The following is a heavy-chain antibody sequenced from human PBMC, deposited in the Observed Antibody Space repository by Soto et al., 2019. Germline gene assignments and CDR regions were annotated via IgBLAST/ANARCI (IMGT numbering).Heavy chain of an antibody. CDR2: ISGSGIST. CDR3: AKEPVGPDWYFDL. J-gene: IGHJ2*01. Sequence: PGGSLRLPCAASGFTFRSYAMSWFRQAPGKGLEWVSGISGSGISTHYADSVKGRFTVSRDNSKNTLYLQMNSLRAEDTAVYNCAKEPVGPDWYFDLWGRGTLVTVSS. V-gene: IGHV3-23*01. CDR1: GFTFRSYA.